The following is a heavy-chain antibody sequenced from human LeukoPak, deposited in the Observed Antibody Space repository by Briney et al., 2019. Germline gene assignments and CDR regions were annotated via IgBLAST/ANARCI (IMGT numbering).Heavy chain of an antibody. CDR2: ITISGHTK. CDR3: ARGDPHADV. CDR1: GFTFSSHA. D-gene: IGHD5-24*01. Sequence: GGSLRLSCAASGFTFSSHAMSWVRQAPGKGLEWIADITISGHTKNYADSVKGRFSISRDNARTSLYLQMHSLRVEDTGVYYCARGDPHADVWGQGTLVTVSS. J-gene: IGHJ4*02. V-gene: IGHV3-48*03.